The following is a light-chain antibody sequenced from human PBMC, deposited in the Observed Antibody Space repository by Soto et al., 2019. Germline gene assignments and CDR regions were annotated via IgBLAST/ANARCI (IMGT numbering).Light chain of an antibody. CDR3: QQRSNWPPWT. Sequence: VVITQSPATLSVSPGERATLSCRASEKIYGNLAWYQQKPGQAPRLLIYGASTRATGIPARFSGSGSGTDFTLTISSLEPEDFAVYYCQQRSNWPPWTFGQGTKVDIK. V-gene: IGKV3-11*01. CDR2: GAS. CDR1: EKIYGN. J-gene: IGKJ1*01.